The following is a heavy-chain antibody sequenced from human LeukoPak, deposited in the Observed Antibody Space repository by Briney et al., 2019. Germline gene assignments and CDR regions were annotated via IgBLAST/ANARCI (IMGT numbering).Heavy chain of an antibody. D-gene: IGHD6-19*01. V-gene: IGHV4-34*01. Sequence: SETLSLTCTVSGGSISSYYWSWIRQPPGKGLEWIGEINHRGSTNYNPSLKSRVTISVDTSKNQFSLKLSSVTAADTAVYYCASEEYSSGWYSVYWGQGTLVTVSS. CDR3: ASEEYSSGWYSVY. CDR1: GGSISSYY. J-gene: IGHJ4*02. CDR2: INHRGST.